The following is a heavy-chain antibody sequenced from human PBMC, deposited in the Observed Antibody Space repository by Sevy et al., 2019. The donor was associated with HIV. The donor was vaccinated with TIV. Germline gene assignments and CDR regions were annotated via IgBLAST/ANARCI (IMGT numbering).Heavy chain of an antibody. CDR3: AREDIVVVPAAIAPLGYYYYMDV. CDR2: IYTSGST. Sequence: SETLSLTCTVSGGSISSYYWSWIRQPAGKGLEWIGRIYTSGSTNYNPSLKSRVTMSVDTSKNQFSLKLSSVTAVDTAVYYCAREDIVVVPAAIAPLGYYYYMDVWGKGTTVTVSS. CDR1: GGSISSYY. V-gene: IGHV4-4*07. D-gene: IGHD2-2*02. J-gene: IGHJ6*03.